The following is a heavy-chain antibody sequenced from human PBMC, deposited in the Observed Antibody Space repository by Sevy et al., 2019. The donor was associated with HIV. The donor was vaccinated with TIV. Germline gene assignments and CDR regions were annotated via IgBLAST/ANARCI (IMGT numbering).Heavy chain of an antibody. CDR2: INPSGGST. Sequence: ASVKVSCKASGYTFTSYYMHWVRQAPGQGLEWMGIINPSGGSTSYAQMFQGRVTMTRDTSTSTVYMELSSLRSEDTAVYYCARDQTRYCSSTSCYEFDYWGQGTLVTVSS. CDR3: ARDQTRYCSSTSCYEFDY. CDR1: GYTFTSYY. J-gene: IGHJ4*02. V-gene: IGHV1-46*01. D-gene: IGHD2-2*01.